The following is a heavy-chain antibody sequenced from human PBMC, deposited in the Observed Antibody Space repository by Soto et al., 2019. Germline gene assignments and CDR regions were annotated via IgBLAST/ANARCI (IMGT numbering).Heavy chain of an antibody. CDR1: GYPFSNNQ. CDR2: INPKSDDA. D-gene: IGHD4-4*01. Sequence: QVQLVQSGSEGKKPGASVKVSCKASGYPFSNNQIHWLRRAPGQGLEWMGRINPKSDDANYAQKVQGRVTMTRDTSIDTAYLELTGLTSDDTATYYCARKHSLDYIRWGLDPWGQGTLVTVSS. J-gene: IGHJ5*02. V-gene: IGHV1-2*02. CDR3: ARKHSLDYIRWGLDP.